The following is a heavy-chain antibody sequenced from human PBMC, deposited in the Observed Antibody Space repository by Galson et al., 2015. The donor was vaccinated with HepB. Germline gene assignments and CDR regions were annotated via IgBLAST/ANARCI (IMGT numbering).Heavy chain of an antibody. CDR3: ARGNSITYRFYGMDV. Sequence: SLRLSCAASGFSFSSYSIHWVRQSPGKGLEWVAVMSFDGSSKDYADSVKGRFTTSRDNSKNTLDLQMNSLRVEDTAVYYCARGNSITYRFYGMDVGGQGTTVTVSS. CDR2: MSFDGSSK. CDR1: GFSFSSYS. J-gene: IGHJ6*02. D-gene: IGHD5-24*01. V-gene: IGHV3-30-3*01.